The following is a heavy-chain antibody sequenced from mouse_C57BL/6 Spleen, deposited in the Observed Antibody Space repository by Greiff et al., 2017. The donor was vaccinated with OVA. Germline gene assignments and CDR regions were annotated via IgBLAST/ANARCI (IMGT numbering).Heavy chain of an antibody. V-gene: IGHV2-3*01. J-gene: IGHJ3*01. D-gene: IGHD2-3*01. CDR3: AKPRDGYLGAWFAY. CDR2: IWGDGST. Sequence: VQRVESGPGLVAPSQSLSITCTVSGFSLTSYGVSWVRQPPGKGLEWLGVIWGDGSTNYHSALISRLSISKDNSKSQVSLKLNSLQTDDTATYYCAKPRDGYLGAWFAYWGQGTLVTVSA. CDR1: GFSLTSYG.